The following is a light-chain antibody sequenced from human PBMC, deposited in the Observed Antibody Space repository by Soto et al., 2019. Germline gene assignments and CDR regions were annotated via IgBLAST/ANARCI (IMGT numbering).Light chain of an antibody. V-gene: IGLV2-14*01. CDR1: SSDIGAYNY. Sequence: QSVLTQPASVSASPGQSITIFCTGTSSDIGAYNYVSWYLHHPGKAPKLMIYEVSNRPSGVSSRFSGSKSGNTASLTISGLQAEDEADYYCSSYTTGSTHVVFGGGTKVTVL. CDR3: SSYTTGSTHVV. J-gene: IGLJ2*01. CDR2: EVS.